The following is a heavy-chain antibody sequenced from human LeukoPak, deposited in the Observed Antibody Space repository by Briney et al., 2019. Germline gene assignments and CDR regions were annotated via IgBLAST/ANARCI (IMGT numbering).Heavy chain of an antibody. D-gene: IGHD3-10*01. CDR3: ARLTYYYGSGSYPGFYYFDY. Sequence: SQTLSLTCTVSGGSISSGSYYWSWIRQPAGKGLEWIGRIYTSGSTNYNPSLKSRVTISVDTSKNQFSLKLSSVTAADTAVYYCARLTYYYGSGSYPGFYYFDYWGQGTLVTVSS. CDR2: IYTSGST. J-gene: IGHJ4*02. CDR1: GGSISSGSYY. V-gene: IGHV4-61*02.